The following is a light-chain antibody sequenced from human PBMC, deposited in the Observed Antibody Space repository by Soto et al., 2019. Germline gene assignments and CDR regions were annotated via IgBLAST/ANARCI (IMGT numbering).Light chain of an antibody. CDR1: QSISRW. Sequence: DIQMTQSPSSVSASVGDRVTITCRASQSISRWLAWYQQKPGKAPKLLIYAATSLQSGVPSRFSGRGSGTDVTLTITSLQTEDFATYYCQQAHSFPYTFGQGTKLRIK. J-gene: IGKJ2*01. CDR3: QQAHSFPYT. V-gene: IGKV1D-12*01. CDR2: AAT.